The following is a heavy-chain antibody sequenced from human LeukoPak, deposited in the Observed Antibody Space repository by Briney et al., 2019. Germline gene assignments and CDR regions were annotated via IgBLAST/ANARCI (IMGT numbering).Heavy chain of an antibody. D-gene: IGHD3-10*01. J-gene: IGHJ4*02. V-gene: IGHV3-23*01. Sequence: GESLRLSCAASGFTFSNDAMTWVRQAPGKGLEWVSAISGSYDSTYYADSVKGRFTISRDNSKNTLYLQMNSLRAEDTAVYYCAKALLGMIRGGPYYFDYWGQGTLVTVSS. CDR3: AKALLGMIRGGPYYFDY. CDR2: ISGSYDST. CDR1: GFTFSNDA.